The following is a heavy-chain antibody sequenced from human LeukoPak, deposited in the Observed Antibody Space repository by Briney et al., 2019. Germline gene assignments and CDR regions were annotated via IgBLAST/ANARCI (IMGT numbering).Heavy chain of an antibody. CDR3: ARIPGELLWFGELLD. CDR1: GGSISSSSYY. V-gene: IGHV4-39*01. Sequence: PSETLSLTCTVSGGSISSSSYYWGWIRQPPGKGLEWIGSTYYSGSTYYNPSLKSRVTISVDTSKNQFSLKLSSVTAADTAVYYCARIPGELLWFGELLDWGQGTLVTVSS. J-gene: IGHJ4*02. D-gene: IGHD3-10*01. CDR2: TYYSGST.